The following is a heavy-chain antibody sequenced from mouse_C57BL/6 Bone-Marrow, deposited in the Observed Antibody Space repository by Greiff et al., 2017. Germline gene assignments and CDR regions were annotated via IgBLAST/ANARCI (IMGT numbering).Heavy chain of an antibody. D-gene: IGHD1-1*01. V-gene: IGHV14-4*01. CDR2: IDPENGDT. CDR1: GFNIKDDY. CDR3: TSYYYGSSYFDY. Sequence: EVKLQQSGAELVRPGASVKLSCTASGFNIKDDYMPWVKQRPEQGLEWIGWIDPENGDTEYASKFQGKATITADTSSNTAYLQLSSLTSEDTAVYYCTSYYYGSSYFDYWGQGTTLTVSS. J-gene: IGHJ2*01.